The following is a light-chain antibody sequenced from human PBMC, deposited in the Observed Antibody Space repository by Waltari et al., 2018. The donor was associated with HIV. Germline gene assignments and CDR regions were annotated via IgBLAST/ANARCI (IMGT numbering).Light chain of an antibody. J-gene: IGLJ2*01. CDR1: SSNIGSNT. Sequence: QSVLTQPPSTSGTPGPRVTISCSGSSSNIGSNTVSLFQQLPGKAPKVLIYGKNQRPSGVPDRFSGSKSGTSASLAIGGLQSEDEADYYCASWDDSLNGPVFGGGTTLTVL. V-gene: IGLV1-44*01. CDR3: ASWDDSLNGPV. CDR2: GKN.